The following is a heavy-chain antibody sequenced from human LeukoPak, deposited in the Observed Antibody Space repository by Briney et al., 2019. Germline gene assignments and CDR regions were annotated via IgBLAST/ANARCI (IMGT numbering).Heavy chain of an antibody. CDR2: INPNSGGT. CDR3: ARERIVVVTLSDAIDI. D-gene: IGHD2-21*02. V-gene: IGHV1-2*02. Sequence: ASVKVSCKASGYTFTGCYMHWVRQAPGQGLEWMGWINPNSGGTKYAQKFQGRVTVTRDTSINTVYMQLSNLTSDDTAVYYCARERIVVVTLSDAIDIWGQGTMVTVSS. CDR1: GYTFTGCY. J-gene: IGHJ3*02.